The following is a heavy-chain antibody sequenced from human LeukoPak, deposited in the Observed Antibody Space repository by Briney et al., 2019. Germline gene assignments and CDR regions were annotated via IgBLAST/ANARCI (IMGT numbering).Heavy chain of an antibody. CDR3: ARDPSRRFDY. CDR1: GFSFSNYW. Sequence: GGSLRLSCAASGFSFSNYWMTWVRQAPGKGLEWVANIKEDGSEIHYVESVKGRFTISRDNGKNSLYLQMNTLNAEDTAVYYCARDPSRRFDYWGQGTLVTVSS. D-gene: IGHD6-6*01. J-gene: IGHJ4*02. V-gene: IGHV3-7*01. CDR2: IKEDGSEI.